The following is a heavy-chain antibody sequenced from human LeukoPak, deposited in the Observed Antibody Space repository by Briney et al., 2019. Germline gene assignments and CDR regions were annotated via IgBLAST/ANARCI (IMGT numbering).Heavy chain of an antibody. CDR1: GDSVSNNGAI. J-gene: IGHJ4*02. V-gene: IGHV6-1*01. CDR3: ARSSNLHYFDY. Sequence: SQTLALTCAISGDSVSNNGAIGIWSRRSPSRGLQWLGRTYYRSKWSNEYAVSVKSRITLNLDTSQNQFSLHMNSVTPEDTAVYYCARSSNLHYFDYWGQGTQVTVSS. CDR2: TYYRSKWSN.